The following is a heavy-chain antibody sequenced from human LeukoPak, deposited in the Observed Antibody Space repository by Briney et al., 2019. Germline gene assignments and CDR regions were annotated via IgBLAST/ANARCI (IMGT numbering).Heavy chain of an antibody. D-gene: IGHD6-13*01. V-gene: IGHV4-34*01. Sequence: SETLSLTCAVYGGSFSGYYWSWIRQPPGTGLEWIGEINHSGSTNYNPSLKSRVTISVDTSKNQFSLKLSSVTAADTAVYYCASIAAAYHFDYWGQGTLVTVSS. CDR3: ASIAAAYHFDY. J-gene: IGHJ4*02. CDR2: INHSGST. CDR1: GGSFSGYY.